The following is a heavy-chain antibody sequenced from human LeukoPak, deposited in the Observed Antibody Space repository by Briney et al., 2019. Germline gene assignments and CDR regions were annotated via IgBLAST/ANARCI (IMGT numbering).Heavy chain of an antibody. V-gene: IGHV3-30*02. Sequence: PGGSLRLSCAASGFSFGFYGLHWVRQAPGKGLEWVAFIRNDGSIDYYADSVRGRFTISRDNAKSTMYLQMNSLRTEDAALYYCAKDQPEAYFDYWGQGTLVTVSS. D-gene: IGHD1-14*01. CDR3: AKDQPEAYFDY. CDR1: GFSFGFYG. CDR2: IRNDGSID. J-gene: IGHJ4*02.